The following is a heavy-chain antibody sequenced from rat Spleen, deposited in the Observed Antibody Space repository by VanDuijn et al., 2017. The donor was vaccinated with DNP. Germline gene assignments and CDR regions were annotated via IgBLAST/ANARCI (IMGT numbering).Heavy chain of an antibody. Sequence: EVQLVESGGGLVQPGRSMKLSCAASGFTFSNYYMAWVRQAPTKGLEWVASISTGGVNTSYRDSVKGRFTISRDNAKNTLYLQMDSLWSEDTATYYCTTDFERGYWGQGVMVTVSS. CDR3: TTDFERGY. CDR2: ISTGGVNT. D-gene: IGHD1-11*01. CDR1: GFTFSNYY. J-gene: IGHJ2*01. V-gene: IGHV5-25*01.